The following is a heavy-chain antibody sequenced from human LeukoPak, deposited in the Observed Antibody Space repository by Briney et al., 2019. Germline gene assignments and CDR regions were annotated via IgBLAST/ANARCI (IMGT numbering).Heavy chain of an antibody. J-gene: IGHJ6*02. V-gene: IGHV4-39*01. CDR2: TYYSGST. D-gene: IGHD3-9*01. Sequence: AETLSLTCTVSGGSISSSSYYWGWIRQPPGKGPEWIGSTYYSGSTYYNPSRKSRVTISVDTSKNQFSLKLSSVPAADTAVYYCARHTPGGDYDILTGWGYYYYYGMDVWGQGTTVTVSS. CDR3: ARHTPGGDYDILTGWGYYYYYGMDV. CDR1: GGSISSSSYY.